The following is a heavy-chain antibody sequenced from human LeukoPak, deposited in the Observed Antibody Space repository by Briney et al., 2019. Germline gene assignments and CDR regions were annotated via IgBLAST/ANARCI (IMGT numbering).Heavy chain of an antibody. CDR3: ARAQDILTGSSWFDP. Sequence: SQTLSLTCAVSGGSISSGGYSWSWIRQPPGKGLEWIGYIYHSGSTYYNPSLKSRVTIPVDRSKNQFSLKLSSVTAADTAVYYCARAQDILTGSSWFDPRGQGTLVTVSS. CDR2: IYHSGST. J-gene: IGHJ5*02. V-gene: IGHV4-30-2*01. D-gene: IGHD3-9*01. CDR1: GGSISSGGYS.